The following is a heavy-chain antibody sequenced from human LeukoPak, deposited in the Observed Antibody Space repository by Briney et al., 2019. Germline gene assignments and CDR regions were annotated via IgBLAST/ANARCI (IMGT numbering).Heavy chain of an antibody. CDR3: ARQGRDSSSWYAYFDY. CDR1: GGSISSSSYY. Sequence: SETLSLTCTVSGGSISSSSYYWGWIRQPPGKGLEWIGSIYYSGSTYYNPSLKSRVTISVDTSKNQFSLKLSSVTAADTAVYYCARQGRDSSSWYAYFDYWGQGTLVTVSS. D-gene: IGHD6-13*01. J-gene: IGHJ4*02. V-gene: IGHV4-39*01. CDR2: IYYSGST.